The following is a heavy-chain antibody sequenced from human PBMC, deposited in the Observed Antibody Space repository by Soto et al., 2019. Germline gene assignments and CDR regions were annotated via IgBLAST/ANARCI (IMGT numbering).Heavy chain of an antibody. J-gene: IGHJ6*02. CDR1: GGSFSGYY. D-gene: IGHD6-13*01. V-gene: IGHV4-34*01. Sequence: SETLSLTCAIYGGSFSGYYWSWIRQPPGKGLEWIGEINHSGSTNYSPSLKSRVTISVDTSKNQFSLKLSSVTAADTAVYYCARLEQQRKTYYYYYGMDVWGQGTTVTVSS. CDR3: ARLEQQRKTYYYYYGMDV. CDR2: INHSGST.